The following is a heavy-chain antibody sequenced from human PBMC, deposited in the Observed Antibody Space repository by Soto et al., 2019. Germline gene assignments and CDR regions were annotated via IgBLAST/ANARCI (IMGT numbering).Heavy chain of an antibody. CDR3: AREFDSGDLGLDL. CDR2: VSPLSGGT. V-gene: IGHV1-2*02. CDR1: GYTFGAYY. Sequence: QVQLVQSGPEVKTPGASVRVSCKSSGYTFGAYYIHWVRQAPGQGLEWMGWVSPLSGGTNIAQRFQGRLKLPTDASINTVFMELSSLRSGDPAFYFCAREFDSGDLGLDLWGQGTTVSVS. J-gene: IGHJ6*02. D-gene: IGHD2-21*01.